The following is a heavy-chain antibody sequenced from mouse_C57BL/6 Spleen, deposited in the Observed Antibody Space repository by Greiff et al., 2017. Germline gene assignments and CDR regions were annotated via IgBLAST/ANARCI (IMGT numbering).Heavy chain of an antibody. Sequence: VKLQQSGAELVKPGASVKISCKASGYAFSSYWMNWVKQRPGKGLEWIGQIYPGDGDTNYNGKFKGKATLTADKSSSTAYMQLSSLTSEDSAVYFCARGHYYGSRYYAMDYWGQGTSVTVSS. CDR3: ARGHYYGSRYYAMDY. CDR2: IYPGDGDT. V-gene: IGHV1-80*01. J-gene: IGHJ4*01. D-gene: IGHD1-1*01. CDR1: GYAFSSYW.